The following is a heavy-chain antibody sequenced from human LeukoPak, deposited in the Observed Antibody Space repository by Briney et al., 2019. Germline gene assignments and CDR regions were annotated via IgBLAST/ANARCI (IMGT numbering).Heavy chain of an antibody. CDR2: ISASGDVT. CDR3: AKSLLTTASGTGRAFDI. CDR1: GFTFSSYA. Sequence: GGSLRLSCAASGFTFSSYAMSWVRQAPGKGLEWVSGISASGDVTFHADPVKGRFTISRDNSKNTLYLQMNSLRAEDAAEYYCAKSLLTTASGTGRAFDIWGQGTMVTVSS. D-gene: IGHD1-26*01. V-gene: IGHV3-23*01. J-gene: IGHJ3*02.